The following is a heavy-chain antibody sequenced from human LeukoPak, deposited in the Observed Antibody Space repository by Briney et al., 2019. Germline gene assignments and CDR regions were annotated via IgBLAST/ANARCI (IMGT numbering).Heavy chain of an antibody. Sequence: GSLRLSCAASGFTFSGYGVSWVRQAPGKGLEWVSVISGSGSSTYYADSVRGRFTISRDNSKNTLYLQMNSLRAEDTAVYYCARGSTYYDSSGQVPFDYWGQGTLVTVSS. V-gene: IGHV3-23*01. CDR2: ISGSGSST. CDR3: ARGSTYYDSSGQVPFDY. J-gene: IGHJ4*02. CDR1: GFTFSGYG. D-gene: IGHD3-22*01.